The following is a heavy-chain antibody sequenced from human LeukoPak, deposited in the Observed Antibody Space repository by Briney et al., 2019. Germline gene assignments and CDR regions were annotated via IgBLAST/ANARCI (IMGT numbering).Heavy chain of an antibody. D-gene: IGHD3-22*01. V-gene: IGHV3-21*01. J-gene: IGHJ4*02. CDR1: GFTFSSYS. CDR3: ASGQVDYYESSGTEPYY. Sequence: GGSLRPACAASGFTFSSYSMSWVRQAPGKGLEWVSSISSSSSYIYYADSVKGRFTISRDNAKNSLYLQMNSLRAEDTAVYYCASGQVDYYESSGTEPYYWGQGTLVTVSS. CDR2: ISSSSSYI.